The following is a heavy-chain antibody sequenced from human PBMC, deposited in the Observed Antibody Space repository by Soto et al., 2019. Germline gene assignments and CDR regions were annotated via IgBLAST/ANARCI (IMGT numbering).Heavy chain of an antibody. CDR1: GGTFSSYT. Sequence: VSCKASGGTFSSYTISWVRQAPGQGLEWMGRIIPILGIANYAQKFQGRVTITADKSTSTAYMELSSLRSEDTAVYYCARESPSPTVTTLYNWFDPWGQGTLVTVSS. D-gene: IGHD4-17*01. CDR2: IIPILGIA. V-gene: IGHV1-69*04. J-gene: IGHJ5*02. CDR3: ARESPSPTVTTLYNWFDP.